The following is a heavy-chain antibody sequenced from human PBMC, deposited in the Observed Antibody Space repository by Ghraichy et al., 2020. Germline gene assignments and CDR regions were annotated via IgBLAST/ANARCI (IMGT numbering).Heavy chain of an antibody. CDR1: GDSITSHY. CDR2: IFHTGVD. V-gene: IGHV4-59*11. Sequence: GSLRLSCSVSGDSITSHYWSWIRQSPGKGLEWIGYIFHTGVDNYNPSLISRVAMSLDTSKNEFSLRVDAVTTADTANYYCARWEPRGFTGANWFDHWGQGILVTVSS. J-gene: IGHJ5*02. D-gene: IGHD1-26*01. CDR3: ARWEPRGFTGANWFDH.